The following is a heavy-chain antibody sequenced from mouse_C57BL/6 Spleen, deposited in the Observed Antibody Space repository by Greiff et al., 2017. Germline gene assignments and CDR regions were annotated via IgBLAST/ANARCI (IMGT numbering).Heavy chain of an antibody. V-gene: IGHV1-69*01. CDR2: IDPSDSYT. J-gene: IGHJ2*01. D-gene: IGHD4-1*01. CDR1: GYTFTSYW. Sequence: VQLQQSGAELVMPGASVKLSCKASGYTFTSYWMHWVKQRPGQGLEWIGEIDPSDSYTNYNQKFKGKSTLTVDKSSSTAYMQLSSLTSEDSAVYYCARGELGFDYWGQGTTLTVSS. CDR3: ARGELGFDY.